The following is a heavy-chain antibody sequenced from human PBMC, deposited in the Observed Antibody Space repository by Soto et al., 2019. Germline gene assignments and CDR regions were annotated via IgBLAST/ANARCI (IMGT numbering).Heavy chain of an antibody. D-gene: IGHD6-25*01. CDR3: ARDPSTSGRSGHDF. V-gene: IGHV1-18*01. CDR2: VSTYNGNT. Sequence: QVQLVQSGVEMKKPGASVKVSCKASGYTFTNYGIAWVRQAPGQGLEWVGWVSTYNGNTNYAQKVQGRVTMTTATSTSTAYMELRSLRSDDTAVYYCARDPSTSGRSGHDFWGQGTLVTVSS. J-gene: IGHJ4*02. CDR1: GYTFTNYG.